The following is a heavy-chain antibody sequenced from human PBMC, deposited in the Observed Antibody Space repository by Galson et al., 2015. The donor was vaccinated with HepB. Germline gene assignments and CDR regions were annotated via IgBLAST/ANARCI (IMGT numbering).Heavy chain of an antibody. J-gene: IGHJ4*02. CDR1: GFTFSSYW. Sequence: SLRLSCAASGFTFSSYWMHWVRQGPGKGLVWISRINSDGITTSYADSVQGRFTISRDNAKNTLYLQMNSLRPEDTAVYYCARLAGGSSGFNYFVPEFYFDQWGQGTLVTVSS. CDR2: INSDGITT. CDR3: ARLAGGSSGFNYFVPEFYFDQ. D-gene: IGHD3-22*01. V-gene: IGHV3-74*01.